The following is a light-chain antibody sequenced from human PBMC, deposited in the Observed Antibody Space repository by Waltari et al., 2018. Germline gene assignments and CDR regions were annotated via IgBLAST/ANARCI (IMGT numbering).Light chain of an antibody. V-gene: IGKV1-27*01. CDR1: QGITND. CDR2: EAS. J-gene: IGKJ2*01. Sequence: DIQMTQSPSSLSASVGDRVTITCRASQGITNDLAWYQQKPGETPKLLIFEASILQSGIPSRFSGSGSGTDFTLTISSLQSEDFATYYCQHYYSSPHNFGQGT. CDR3: QHYYSSPHN.